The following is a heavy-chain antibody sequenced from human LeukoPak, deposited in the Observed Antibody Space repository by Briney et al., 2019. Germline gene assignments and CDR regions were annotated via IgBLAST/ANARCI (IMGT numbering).Heavy chain of an antibody. CDR3: ARSFYDILIGYYQYFDY. CDR2: IYRDGSS. Sequence: GGSLRLSCVASGLSVSSNYMSWVRQAPGKGLEWVSVIYRDGSSYYAESVKGRFTISRDNSKNTLYIQMNSLRAEDTAAYYCARSFYDILIGYYQYFDYWGQGTLVTVSS. J-gene: IGHJ4*02. V-gene: IGHV3-66*01. CDR1: GLSVSSNY. D-gene: IGHD3-9*01.